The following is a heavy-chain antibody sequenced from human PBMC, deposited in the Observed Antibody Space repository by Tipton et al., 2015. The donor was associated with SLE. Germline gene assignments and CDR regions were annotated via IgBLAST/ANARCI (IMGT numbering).Heavy chain of an antibody. Sequence: LRLSCTVSGGSISSYYWSWIRQHPGKGLEWIGYIYYSGSTNYNPSLKSRVTISVDTSKNQFSLKPSSVTAADTAVYYCARDGGDYWYFDLWGRGTLVTVSS. J-gene: IGHJ2*01. V-gene: IGHV4-59*01. CDR3: ARDGGDYWYFDL. CDR2: IYYSGST. CDR1: GGSISSYY. D-gene: IGHD2-21*01.